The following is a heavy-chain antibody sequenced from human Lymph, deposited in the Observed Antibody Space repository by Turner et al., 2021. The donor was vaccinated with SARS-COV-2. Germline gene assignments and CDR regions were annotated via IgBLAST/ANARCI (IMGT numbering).Heavy chain of an antibody. CDR2: IWYDGSNK. Sequence: QVQLVESGGGVVQPGRCLSLTCAASGFTFSSCGMHWVRQAPGKGLEWVAVIWYDGSNKYYADSVKGRFTISRDNSKNTLYLQMNSLRAEDTAVYYCAREASNSDRRPLDYWGQGTLVTVSS. CDR3: AREASNSDRRPLDY. CDR1: GFTFSSCG. V-gene: IGHV3-33*01. J-gene: IGHJ4*02. D-gene: IGHD3-22*01.